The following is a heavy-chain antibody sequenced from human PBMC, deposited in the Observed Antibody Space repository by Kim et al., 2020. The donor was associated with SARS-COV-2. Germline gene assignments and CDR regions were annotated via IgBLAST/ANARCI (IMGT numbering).Heavy chain of an antibody. CDR2: ISPLGDFT. CDR3: AKRGSDTVTHRYFDS. D-gene: IGHD4-17*01. Sequence: GGSLRLSCAASGFSFRSYGMYWVRQAPGKGLEWVSAISPLGDFTFYADSLEGRFTISRDNSKNTVYLQLNSLRPDDTAVYFCAKRGSDTVTHRYFDSWGQGTLVTVSS. J-gene: IGHJ4*02. V-gene: IGHV3-30*18. CDR1: GFSFRSYG.